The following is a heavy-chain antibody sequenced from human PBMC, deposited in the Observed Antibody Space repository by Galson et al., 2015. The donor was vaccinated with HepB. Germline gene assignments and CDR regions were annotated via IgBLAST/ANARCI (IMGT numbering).Heavy chain of an antibody. CDR1: GFTFGDYA. CDR3: TRDYLGCSSTSCAYDAFDI. V-gene: IGHV3-49*04. CDR2: IRSKAYGGTT. D-gene: IGHD2-2*01. J-gene: IGHJ3*02. Sequence: SLRLSCAASGFTFGDYAMSWVRQAPGKGLEWVGFIRSKAYGGTTEYAASVKGRFTISRDDSKSIAYLQMNSLKTEDTAVYYCTRDYLGCSSTSCAYDAFDIWGQGTMVTVSS.